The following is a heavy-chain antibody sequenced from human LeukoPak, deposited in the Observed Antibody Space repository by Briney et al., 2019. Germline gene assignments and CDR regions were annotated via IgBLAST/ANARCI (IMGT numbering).Heavy chain of an antibody. CDR3: AKTVVYDFWSRHALDI. Sequence: GGSLRLSCAASGFTSNSYAMNWVRQAPGKGLEWVSAISGGGGSTYYADSVKGRFTISRDNSRNTLYLQMNSLRAEDTAVYYCAKTVVYDFWSRHALDIWGQGTMVTVSS. V-gene: IGHV3-23*01. J-gene: IGHJ3*02. D-gene: IGHD3-3*01. CDR2: ISGGGGST. CDR1: GFTSNSYA.